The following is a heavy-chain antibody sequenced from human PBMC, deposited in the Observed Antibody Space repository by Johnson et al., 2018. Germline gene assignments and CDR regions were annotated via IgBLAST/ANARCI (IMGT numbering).Heavy chain of an antibody. Sequence: VQLQESGGGLVQPGGSLRLSCAASGFTFTSYAITWVRQAPGQGLEWVSTISTSGGTTWYADSVKGRFTISRDNSRTTVYLQMNSLRAEDTAVYYCATTSNGSQKDWGQGTMVTVSS. D-gene: IGHD1-26*01. J-gene: IGHJ4*02. CDR3: ATTSNGSQKD. CDR1: GFTFTSYA. V-gene: IGHV3-23*01. CDR2: ISTSGGTT.